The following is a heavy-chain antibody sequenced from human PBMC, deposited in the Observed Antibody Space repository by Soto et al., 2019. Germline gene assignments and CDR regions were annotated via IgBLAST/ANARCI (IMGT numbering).Heavy chain of an antibody. CDR2: VFYTGFT. V-gene: IGHV4-39*01. Sequence: SDTLSLTCAVSGASISGSYYYWAWLRQSPGKGPEWIGSVFYTGFTSYNPSLESRVSVSVDTSKSQFSLKLSAVTAADTAVYYCATSQKGYNWNYFDHWGQGALVTVSS. J-gene: IGHJ4*02. CDR3: ATSQKGYNWNYFDH. D-gene: IGHD1-20*01. CDR1: GASISGSYYY.